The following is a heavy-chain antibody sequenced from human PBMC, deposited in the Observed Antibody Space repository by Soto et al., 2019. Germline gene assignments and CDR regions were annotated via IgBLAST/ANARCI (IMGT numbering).Heavy chain of an antibody. CDR3: ARGGSGYSGYDLLY. CDR1: DASINSGGYY. J-gene: IGHJ4*02. Sequence: SETLSLTCTVSDASINSGGYYWSWIRQHPGKGLEWIGFIYYSGTTYYNPSLKSRVTTSVDTSKNQFSLKLSSVTAADTAVYYCARGGSGYSGYDLLYWGQGTLVTVSS. CDR2: IYYSGTT. D-gene: IGHD5-12*01. V-gene: IGHV4-31*03.